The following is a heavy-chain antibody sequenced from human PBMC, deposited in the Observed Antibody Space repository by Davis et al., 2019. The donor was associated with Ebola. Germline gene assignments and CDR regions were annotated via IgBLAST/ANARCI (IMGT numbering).Heavy chain of an antibody. CDR3: ARVIVVVPAAILVYYYYYMDV. V-gene: IGHV4-34*01. CDR1: GGSFSGYY. CDR2: IYYSGST. D-gene: IGHD2-2*02. J-gene: IGHJ6*03. Sequence: SETLSLTCAVYGGSFSGYYWSWIRQPPGKGLEWIGYIYYSGSTYYNPSLKSRVTISVDTSKNQFSLKLSSVTAADTAVYYCARVIVVVPAAILVYYYYYMDVWGKGTTVTVSS.